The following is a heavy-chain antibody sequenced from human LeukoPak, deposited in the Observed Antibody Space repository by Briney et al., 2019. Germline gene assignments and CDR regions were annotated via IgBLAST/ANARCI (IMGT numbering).Heavy chain of an antibody. CDR1: RFTFSSYW. CDR3: ARVGQAGYVGYPLDY. Sequence: PGGSLRLSCAASRFTFSSYWMHWVRQAPGKGLMWVSRINSDGSSTSYADSVKGRFTISRDNAKNTLYLQMNSLRAEDTAVFYCARVGQAGYVGYPLDYRGQGTLVTVSS. CDR2: INSDGSST. D-gene: IGHD5-12*01. J-gene: IGHJ4*02. V-gene: IGHV3-74*01.